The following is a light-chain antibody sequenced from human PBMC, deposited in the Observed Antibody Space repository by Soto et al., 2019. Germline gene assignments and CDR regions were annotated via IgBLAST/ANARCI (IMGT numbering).Light chain of an antibody. CDR1: QSVSSTY. Sequence: IVLTQSPGTLSLSPGERATLSCRASQSVSSTYLAWYQQQPGQAPRLLIYGASNRATGIPDRFSGSGSGTDFTLTISRREPEDFAVYYCQQYGSSSWTFGQGTKVEIK. J-gene: IGKJ1*01. CDR2: GAS. CDR3: QQYGSSSWT. V-gene: IGKV3-20*01.